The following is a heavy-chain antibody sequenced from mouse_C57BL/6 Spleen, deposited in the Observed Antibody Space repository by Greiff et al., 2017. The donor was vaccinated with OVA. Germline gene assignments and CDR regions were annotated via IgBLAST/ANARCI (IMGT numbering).Heavy chain of an antibody. Sequence: LQESGAELVKPGASVKLSCKASGYTFTSYWMHWVKQRPGQGLEWIGMIHPNSGSTNYNEKFKSKATLTVDKSSSTAYMQLSSLTSEDSAVYYCATHYWYFDVWGTGTTVTVSS. CDR1: GYTFTSYW. CDR2: IHPNSGST. CDR3: ATHYWYFDV. V-gene: IGHV1-64*01. J-gene: IGHJ1*03.